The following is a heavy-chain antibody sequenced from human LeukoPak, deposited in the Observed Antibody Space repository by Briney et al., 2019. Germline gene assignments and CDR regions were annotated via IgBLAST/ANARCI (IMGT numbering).Heavy chain of an antibody. CDR2: INPNSGVT. D-gene: IGHD6-19*01. J-gene: IGHJ3*02. CDR3: ARDRRADSSGWYGFDI. CDR1: GYTFTDDY. V-gene: IGHV1-2*02. Sequence: ASVKVSCKASGYTFTDDYVHWVRQAPGQGLEWMGWINPNSGVTNYAQKFQGRATMTRDMSISTAYVDLSSLTSDDTAVYYCARDRRADSSGWYGFDIWGQGTMVVVSS.